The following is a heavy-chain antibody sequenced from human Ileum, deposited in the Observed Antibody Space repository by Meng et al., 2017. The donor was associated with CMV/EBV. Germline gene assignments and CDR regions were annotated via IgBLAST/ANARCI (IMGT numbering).Heavy chain of an antibody. CDR2: IYYSGST. CDR3: ARDSRGSGSYFSSY. D-gene: IGHD3-10*01. V-gene: IGHV4-61*01. J-gene: IGHJ4*02. Sequence: SGGSVSSGSYYWSWIRQPPGKGLEWIGYIYYSGSTNYNPSLKSRVTISVDTSKNQFSLKLSSVTAADTAVYYCARDSRGSGSYFSSYWGQGILVTVSS. CDR1: GGSVSSGSYY.